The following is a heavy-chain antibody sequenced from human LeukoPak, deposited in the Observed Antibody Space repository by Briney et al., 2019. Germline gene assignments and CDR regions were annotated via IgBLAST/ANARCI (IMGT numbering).Heavy chain of an antibody. V-gene: IGHV3-73*01. Sequence: GGSLRLSCAASGFTFSGSAMHWVRQASGKGLEWVGRIRNKANSYATAYAASVKGRFTISRDDSKNTAFLQMNGLKTEDTAVYYCTRTVGPTDYYGMDVWGQGTTVAVSS. CDR1: GFTFSGSA. J-gene: IGHJ6*02. D-gene: IGHD1-26*01. CDR2: IRNKANSYAT. CDR3: TRTVGPTDYYGMDV.